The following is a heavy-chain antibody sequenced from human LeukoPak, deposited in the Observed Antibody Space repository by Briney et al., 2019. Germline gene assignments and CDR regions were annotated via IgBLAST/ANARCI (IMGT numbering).Heavy chain of an antibody. CDR3: ARPYYYDSRIDP. V-gene: IGHV4-30-4*01. J-gene: IGHJ5*02. CDR2: MYHSGST. D-gene: IGHD3-22*01. Sequence: PSETLSLTCTVSGGSISSGDYYWSWIRQPPGKGLEWIAYMYHSGSTYYNPSLKSRVTMSADTSKNQLSLKLSSVTAADTAVYCARPYYYDSRIDPWGQGILVTVSS. CDR1: GGSISSGDYY.